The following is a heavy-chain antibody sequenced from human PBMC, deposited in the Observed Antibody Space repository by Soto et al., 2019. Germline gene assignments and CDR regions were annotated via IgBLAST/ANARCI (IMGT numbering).Heavy chain of an antibody. Sequence: GGSLRLSCAASGFTFSSYGMHWVRQAPGKGLEWVAVIWYDGSNKYYADSVKGRFTISRDNSKNTLYLQMNSLRAEDTAVYYCARDGRTYYDFWSGYPPAPRRYYMDVWGKGTTVTVSS. CDR2: IWYDGSNK. CDR3: ARDGRTYYDFWSGYPPAPRRYYMDV. J-gene: IGHJ6*03. V-gene: IGHV3-33*01. CDR1: GFTFSSYG. D-gene: IGHD3-3*01.